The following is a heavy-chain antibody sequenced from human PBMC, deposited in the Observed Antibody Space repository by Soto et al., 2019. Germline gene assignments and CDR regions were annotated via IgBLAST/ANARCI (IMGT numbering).Heavy chain of an antibody. V-gene: IGHV3-23*01. CDR3: ARAYEGDYFDY. Sequence: GGSLRLSCAASGFTFSSYAMSWVRQAPGKGLEWVSAISGSGGSTYYADSVRGRFTISRDNAKNSLYLQMNSLRAEDTAVYYCARAYEGDYFDYWGQGTLVTVSS. D-gene: IGHD3-16*01. CDR2: ISGSGGST. J-gene: IGHJ4*02. CDR1: GFTFSSYA.